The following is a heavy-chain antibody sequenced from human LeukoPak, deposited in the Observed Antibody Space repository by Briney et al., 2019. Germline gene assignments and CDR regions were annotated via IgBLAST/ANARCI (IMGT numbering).Heavy chain of an antibody. CDR2: INLNSGGT. Sequence: EASVKVSCKASGYTFIDYYMHWVRQAPGQGLEWMGWINLNSGGTTYAQKFQGGVTMTRDTSISTAYVELSRLTSDNTAVYYCARDNYYYCYGMDVWGQGTTVTVSS. J-gene: IGHJ6*02. V-gene: IGHV1-2*02. CDR3: ARDNYYYCYGMDV. CDR1: GYTFIDYY.